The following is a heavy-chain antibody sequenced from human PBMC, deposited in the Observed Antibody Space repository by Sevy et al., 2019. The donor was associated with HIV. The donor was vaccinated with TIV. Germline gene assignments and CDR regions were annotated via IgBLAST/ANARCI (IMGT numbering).Heavy chain of an antibody. Sequence: SETLSLTCTVSGGSITSLCWNWIRQPPGKGLEWIANIYYNGHINYNPSLKSRFTLSLDTSKNQFSLRLSSVTAADTAMYYCAGENAWGRGYSWGQGTLVTVSS. CDR3: AGENAWGRGYS. D-gene: IGHD1-26*01. CDR2: IYYNGHI. V-gene: IGHV4-59*08. J-gene: IGHJ4*02. CDR1: GGSITSLC.